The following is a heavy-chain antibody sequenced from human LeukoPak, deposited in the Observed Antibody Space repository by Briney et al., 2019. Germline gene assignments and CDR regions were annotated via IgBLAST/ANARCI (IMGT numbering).Heavy chain of an antibody. D-gene: IGHD3-3*01. CDR2: IIPIFGTA. CDR3: ARTNPGLYDFWSGYYRGQGDYGMDA. CDR1: GGTFSSYA. J-gene: IGHJ6*02. Sequence: ASVKVSCKASGGTFSSYAISWVRQAPGQGLEWMGGIIPIFGTANYAQKFQGRVTITADESTSTAYMELSSLRSEDTAVYYCARTNPGLYDFWSGYYRGQGDYGMDAWGQGTTVTVSS. V-gene: IGHV1-69*01.